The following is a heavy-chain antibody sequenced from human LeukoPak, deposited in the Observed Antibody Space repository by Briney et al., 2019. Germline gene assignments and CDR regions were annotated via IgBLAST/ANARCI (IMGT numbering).Heavy chain of an antibody. V-gene: IGHV4-39*01. CDR2: IYYSGST. CDR3: ARVGDGYNQSDY. Sequence: SETLSLTCTVSGGSISSSSYYWGWIRQPPGKGLEWIGSIYYSGSTYYNPSLKSRVTISVDTSKNQFSLKLSSVTAADTAVYYCARVGDGYNQSDYWGQGTLVTVSP. D-gene: IGHD5-24*01. CDR1: GGSISSSSYY. J-gene: IGHJ4*02.